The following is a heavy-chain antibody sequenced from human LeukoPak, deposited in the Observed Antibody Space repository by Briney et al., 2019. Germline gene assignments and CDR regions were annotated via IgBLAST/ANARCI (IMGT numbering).Heavy chain of an antibody. V-gene: IGHV1-2*02. D-gene: IGHD3-9*01. Sequence: ASVEVSCKTFGYTFTGYYVHWVRQAPEEGLEWMGWINPNSGGTNYALKFQGRVTMTRDTSISTAYMELSRLRSDDTAVYYCARDSLYAYYDILTGYYHFDQWGQGTLVTVSS. J-gene: IGHJ4*02. CDR3: ARDSLYAYYDILTGYYHFDQ. CDR2: INPNSGGT. CDR1: GYTFTGYY.